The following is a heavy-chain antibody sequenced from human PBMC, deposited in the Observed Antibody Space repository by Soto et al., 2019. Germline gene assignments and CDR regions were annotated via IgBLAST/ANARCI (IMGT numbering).Heavy chain of an antibody. Sequence: GGALILSWASSGFTFSSYGMHWVRQAPGKGLEWVAVISYDGSNKYYADSVKGRFTISRDNSKNTLYLQMNSLRAEDTAVYYCAKDACSGGSCYFDYWGQGTLVTVSS. CDR1: GFTFSSYG. V-gene: IGHV3-30*18. CDR3: AKDACSGGSCYFDY. D-gene: IGHD2-15*01. J-gene: IGHJ4*02. CDR2: ISYDGSNK.